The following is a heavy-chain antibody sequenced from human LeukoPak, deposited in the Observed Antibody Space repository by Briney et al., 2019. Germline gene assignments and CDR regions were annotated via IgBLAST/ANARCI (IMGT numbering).Heavy chain of an antibody. CDR1: GFTFSSYA. CDR2: ISGSGGST. J-gene: IGHJ4*02. Sequence: GGSLRLSYAASGFTFSSYAMSWVRQAPGKGLEWVSAISGSGGSTYYADSVKGRFTISRDNSKNTLYLQMDSLRAEDTAVYYCAKEQDNRLLLSHFDYWGQGILVTVSS. CDR3: AKEQDNRLLLSHFDY. D-gene: IGHD2-2*01. V-gene: IGHV3-23*01.